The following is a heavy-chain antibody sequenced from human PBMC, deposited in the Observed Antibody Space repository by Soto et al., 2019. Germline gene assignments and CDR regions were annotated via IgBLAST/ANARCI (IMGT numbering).Heavy chain of an antibody. D-gene: IGHD2-2*01. CDR2: INHSGST. CDR3: ASAVVPAATASY. V-gene: IGHV4-34*01. CDR1: GGSFSGYY. Sequence: QVQLQQWGAGLLKPSETLSLTCAVYGGSFSGYYWSWIRQPPGKGVEWIGEINHSGSTNYNPSLKIRVTISVDTSKNQCSLKLSSVTAAETAVYYCASAVVPAATASYWGQGTLVTVSS. J-gene: IGHJ4*02.